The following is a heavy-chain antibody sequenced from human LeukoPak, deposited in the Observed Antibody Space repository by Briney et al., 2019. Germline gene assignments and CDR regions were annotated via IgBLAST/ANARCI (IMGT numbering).Heavy chain of an antibody. CDR3: ARQTNYYDSSGYSNPPDY. D-gene: IGHD3-22*01. Sequence: SEILSLTCTVSGGSISSSSDYWGWIRQPPGKGLECIGSIYYSGRTYYNPSLKSRVTISVDTSKNQFSLKLSSVTAADTALYYCARQTNYYDSSGYSNPPDYWGQGTLVTVSS. CDR1: GGSISSSSDY. J-gene: IGHJ4*02. CDR2: IYYSGRT. V-gene: IGHV4-39*01.